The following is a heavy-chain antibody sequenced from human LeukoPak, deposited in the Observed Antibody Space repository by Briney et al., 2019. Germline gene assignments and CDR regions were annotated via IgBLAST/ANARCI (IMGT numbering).Heavy chain of an antibody. CDR2: ISSSGNT. J-gene: IGHJ4*02. Sequence: GGSLRLSCAASGFTFSRSAMTWVRQTPGKGLDWVSSISSSGNTYYADSVKGRFTISRDNSKNMLYLQMNSLRAEDTAVYYCVEGRISEDGLDFWGQGTLVTVSS. CDR1: GFTFSRSA. D-gene: IGHD6-13*01. CDR3: VEGRISEDGLDF. V-gene: IGHV3-23*01.